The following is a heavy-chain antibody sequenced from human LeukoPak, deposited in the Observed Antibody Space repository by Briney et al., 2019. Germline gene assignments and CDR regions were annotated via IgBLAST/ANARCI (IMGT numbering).Heavy chain of an antibody. CDR3: ADLSLRGRYFDL. CDR1: GFSLSTSGVG. CDR2: IYWDDDK. V-gene: IGHV2-5*02. Sequence: SGPALAKPTQTLTLTCTVSGFSLSTSGVGVGWIRQPPGQALEWLALIYWDDDKRYSPSLKSRLTITKDASKNQVVLTMTNMDPVDTATYFCADLSLRGRYFDLRGRGTLVTVSS. J-gene: IGHJ2*01. D-gene: IGHD2/OR15-2a*01.